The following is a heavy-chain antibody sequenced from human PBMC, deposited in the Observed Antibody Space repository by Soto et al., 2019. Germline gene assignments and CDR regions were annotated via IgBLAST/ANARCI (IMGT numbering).Heavy chain of an antibody. J-gene: IGHJ4*02. CDR1: GGSFSGYY. Sequence: TLSLTCAVYGGSFSGYYWSWIRQPPGKGLEWIGEINHSGSTNYNPSLKSRVTISVDTSKNQFSLKLSSVTAADTAVYYCARVDVGSGWRIDDYWGQGTLVTVSS. CDR2: INHSGST. D-gene: IGHD6-19*01. V-gene: IGHV4-34*01. CDR3: ARVDVGSGWRIDDY.